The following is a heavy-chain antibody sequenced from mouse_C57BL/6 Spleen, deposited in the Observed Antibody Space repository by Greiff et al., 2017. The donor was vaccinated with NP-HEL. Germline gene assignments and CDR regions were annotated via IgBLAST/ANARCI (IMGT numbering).Heavy chain of an antibody. CDR1: GYTFTDYY. Sequence: VQLVESGPELVKPGASVKISCKASGYTFTDYYINWVKQRPGQGLEWIGWIYPGSGNTKYNEKFKGKATLTVDTSSSTAYMPLSSLTSEDSAVYFCARRGGYGNYEGAMDYWGQGTSVTVSS. D-gene: IGHD2-10*02. J-gene: IGHJ4*01. CDR3: ARRGGYGNYEGAMDY. CDR2: IYPGSGNT. V-gene: IGHV1-84*01.